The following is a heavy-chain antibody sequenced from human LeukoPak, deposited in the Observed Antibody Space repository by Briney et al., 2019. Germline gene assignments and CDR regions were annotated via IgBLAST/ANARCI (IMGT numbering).Heavy chain of an antibody. CDR1: GFTFSSYW. V-gene: IGHV3-7*01. Sequence: GGSLRLXCAASGFTFSSYWMSWVRQAPGKGLEWVANIKQDRSEEYYVDSVKGRFTISRDNAKNSLYLQMNSLRAEDTAVYYCARLLWSYDSSGHEYFQHWGQGTLVTVSS. D-gene: IGHD3-22*01. CDR3: ARLLWSYDSSGHEYFQH. J-gene: IGHJ1*01. CDR2: IKQDRSEE.